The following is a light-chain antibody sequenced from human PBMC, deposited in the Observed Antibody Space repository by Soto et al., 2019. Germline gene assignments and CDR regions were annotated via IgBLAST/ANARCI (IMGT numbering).Light chain of an antibody. CDR2: GAS. CDR1: QSISSK. J-gene: IGKJ1*01. Sequence: EIVMTQSPATLSVSPGEGATLSCRASQSISSKLAWYKQKPGQAPRLLIYGASTRATGVPARFSGSGSGTEFTLTSSSLQSEDLAVYYCQHYNDWRWTFGQGTKVEIK. V-gene: IGKV3-15*01. CDR3: QHYNDWRWT.